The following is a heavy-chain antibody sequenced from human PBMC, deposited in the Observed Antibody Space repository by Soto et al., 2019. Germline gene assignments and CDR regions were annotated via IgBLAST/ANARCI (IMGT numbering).Heavy chain of an antibody. CDR2: ISAYNGNT. V-gene: IGHV1-18*01. CDR1: GYTFTSYG. CDR3: ARTVLRFLEWLDHVDY. Sequence: ASVKVSCKASGYTFTSYGISWVRQAPGQGLEWMGWISAYNGNTNYAQKLQGRVTMTTDTSTSTAYMELRSLRSDDTAVYYCARTVLRFLEWLDHVDYWGQGTLVTVSS. D-gene: IGHD3-3*01. J-gene: IGHJ4*02.